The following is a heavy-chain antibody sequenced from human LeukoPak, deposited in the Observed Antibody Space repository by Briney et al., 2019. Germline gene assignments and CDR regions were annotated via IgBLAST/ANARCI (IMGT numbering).Heavy chain of an antibody. CDR2: ISYDGSNK. Sequence: GRSLRLSCAASGFTFSSYGMHWVRQAPGKGLEWVAVISYDGSNKYYADSVKGRFTISRDNSKNTLYLQMNSLRAEDTAVYYCAKVRRTQWLATDDAFDIWGQGTMVTVSS. CDR1: GFTFSSYG. V-gene: IGHV3-30*18. D-gene: IGHD6-19*01. J-gene: IGHJ3*02. CDR3: AKVRRTQWLATDDAFDI.